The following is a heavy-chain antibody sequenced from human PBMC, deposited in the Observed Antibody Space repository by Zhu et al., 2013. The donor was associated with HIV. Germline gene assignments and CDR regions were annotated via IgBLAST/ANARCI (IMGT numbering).Heavy chain of an antibody. CDR3: ARDQGIAALSRGLPVYYYGMDV. D-gene: IGHD6-13*01. CDR2: IIPIFGTA. J-gene: IGHJ6*02. V-gene: IGHV1-69*06. Sequence: QVQLVQSGAEVKEPGSSVKVSCKASGGTFSSYAISWVRQAPGQGLEWMGGIIPIFGTANYAQKFQGRVTITADKSTSTAYMELSSLRSEDTAVYYCARDQGIAALSRGLPVYYYGMDVWGQGPRSPSP. CDR1: GGTFSSYA.